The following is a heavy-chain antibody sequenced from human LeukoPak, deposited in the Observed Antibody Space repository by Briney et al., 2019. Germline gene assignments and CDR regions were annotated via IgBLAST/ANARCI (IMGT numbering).Heavy chain of an antibody. D-gene: IGHD6-25*01. CDR2: IIPILGIA. CDR3: ARAASPSIAASWFDP. J-gene: IGHJ5*02. V-gene: IGHV1-69*04. Sequence: SVKVSCKASGGTFSSYAISWVRPAPGQGLEWVGRIIPILGIANYAQKFQGRVTITADKSTSTAYMELSSLRSEDTAVYYCARAASPSIAASWFDPWGQGTLVTVSS. CDR1: GGTFSSYA.